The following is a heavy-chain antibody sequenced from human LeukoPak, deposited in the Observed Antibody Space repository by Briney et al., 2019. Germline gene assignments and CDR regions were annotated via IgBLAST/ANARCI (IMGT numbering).Heavy chain of an antibody. V-gene: IGHV3-7*01. CDR3: VRDYVWGTSESDY. D-gene: IGHD3-16*01. J-gene: IGHJ4*02. CDR2: IKTDGSET. CDR1: GFTFSRSW. Sequence: GGSLRLSCAASGFTFSRSWMTWMRQTPGKGLEWVANIKTDGSETYYLDSVKGRFTVSRDNAKNSLFLQMNSLRAEDTAIYYYVRDYVWGTSESDYWGQGILVTVSS.